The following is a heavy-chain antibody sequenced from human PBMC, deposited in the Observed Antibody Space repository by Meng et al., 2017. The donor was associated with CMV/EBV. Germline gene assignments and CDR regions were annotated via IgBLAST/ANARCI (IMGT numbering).Heavy chain of an antibody. V-gene: IGHV3-7*01. CDR3: ASDCSGASCYITN. D-gene: IGHD2-2*02. Sequence: GESLKISCAASGFTFSGYWMTWVRQAPGKGLEWVANIKQDGSEKYYVDSVKGRFTISRDNAKNSLSLQMNSLRAEDTAVYYCASDCSGASCYITNWGRGTPVTVSS. J-gene: IGHJ4*02. CDR2: IKQDGSEK. CDR1: GFTFSGYW.